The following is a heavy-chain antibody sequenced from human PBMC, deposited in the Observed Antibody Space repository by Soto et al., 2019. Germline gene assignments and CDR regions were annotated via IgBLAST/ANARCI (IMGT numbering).Heavy chain of an antibody. Sequence: ASVKVSCKGSGYTFTSYGISWVRQAPGQGLEWMGWISAYNGNTNYAQKLQGRVTMTTDTSTSTAYMELRSLRSDDTAMYYCARSRRGAYSSGWYSPSGYYNYGIDVWGQGTKVTVSS. CDR1: GYTFTSYG. J-gene: IGHJ6*02. CDR3: ARSRRGAYSSGWYSPSGYYNYGIDV. V-gene: IGHV1-18*01. CDR2: ISAYNGNT. D-gene: IGHD6-19*01.